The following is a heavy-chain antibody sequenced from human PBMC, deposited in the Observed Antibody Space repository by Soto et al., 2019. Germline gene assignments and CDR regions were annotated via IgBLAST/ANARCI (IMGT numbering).Heavy chain of an antibody. CDR3: ARPTYIWGSYRPDAFDI. CDR2: IYYSGST. J-gene: IGHJ3*02. D-gene: IGHD3-16*02. Sequence: QLQLQESGPGLVKPSETLSLTCTVSGGSISSSSYYWGWIRQPPGKGLEWIGSIYYSGSTYYNPSLKSRATISVDTSKNQFSLKLSSVTAADTAVYYCARPTYIWGSYRPDAFDIWGQGTMVTVSS. CDR1: GGSISSSSYY. V-gene: IGHV4-39*01.